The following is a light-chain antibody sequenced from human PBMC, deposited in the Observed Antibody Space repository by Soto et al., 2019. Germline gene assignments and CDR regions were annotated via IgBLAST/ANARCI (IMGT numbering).Light chain of an antibody. CDR1: QSVSSSY. Sequence: EMVLTQSPGTLSLSPGERATLSCRASQSVSSSYLAWYQHKPGQAPRLLIYGASSRATGIPDRFSGSGSGTDFTLTISRLEPEDFAVYDCQQYGSSLFTFGPGTKVDI. V-gene: IGKV3-20*01. CDR2: GAS. CDR3: QQYGSSLFT. J-gene: IGKJ3*01.